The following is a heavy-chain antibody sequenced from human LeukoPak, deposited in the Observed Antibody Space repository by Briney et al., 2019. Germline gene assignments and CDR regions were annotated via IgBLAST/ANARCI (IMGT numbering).Heavy chain of an antibody. V-gene: IGHV3-30*02. CDR3: VKRARLADN. J-gene: IGHJ4*02. D-gene: IGHD6-6*01. CDR1: GFTFSSYG. CDR2: IRYDGSNK. Sequence: GGSLRLSCAASGFTFSSYGMHWVRQAPGKGLEWVAFIRYDGSNKYYADSVRGRFTISRDNAKNSLFLQMNSLRAEDTAVYYCVKRARLADNWGQGILVTVSS.